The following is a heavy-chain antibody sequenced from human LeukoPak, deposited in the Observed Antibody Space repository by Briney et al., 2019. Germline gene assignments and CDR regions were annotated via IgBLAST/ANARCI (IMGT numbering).Heavy chain of an antibody. CDR2: ISGSGGST. CDR1: GFTFSSYA. V-gene: IGHV3-23*01. D-gene: IGHD3-10*01. Sequence: GGSLRLSCAASGFTFSSYAMSWVRQAPGKGLEWVSAISGSGGSTYYADSVKGRFTISIDKSNNTLYLQMNSLRAEDTAVYYCANDLLLSFGETYYNWFDPWGQGTLVTVSS. CDR3: ANDLLLSFGETYYNWFDP. J-gene: IGHJ5*02.